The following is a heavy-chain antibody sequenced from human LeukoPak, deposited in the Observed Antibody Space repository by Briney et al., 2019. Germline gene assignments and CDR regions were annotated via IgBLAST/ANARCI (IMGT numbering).Heavy chain of an antibody. J-gene: IGHJ5*02. CDR1: GFTFSDYS. D-gene: IGHD1-1*01. Sequence: GGSLRLSCAASGFTFSDYSMNWVRQAPGKGLEWVASTSSGSSWIYYADSVRGRFTISRDNARNLLYLQMNSLRVEDTAIYYCARDAGGRTQREGWFDPWGQGTLVTVSS. CDR3: ARDAGGRTQREGWFDP. V-gene: IGHV3-21*06. CDR2: TSSGSSWI.